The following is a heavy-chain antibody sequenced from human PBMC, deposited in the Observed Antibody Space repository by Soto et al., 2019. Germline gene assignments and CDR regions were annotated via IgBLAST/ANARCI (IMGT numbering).Heavy chain of an antibody. D-gene: IGHD6-19*01. CDR1: GFTFSRYA. Sequence: LRLSCAASGFTFSRYAMSWVRQAPGKGLEWISTISNNNDSAFVADSVKGRFTISRDNSKNTLFLQMNGLRADDSAFYYCAKGLVAVTGLQWFDPWGQGTLVTVSS. CDR2: ISNNNDSA. CDR3: AKGLVAVTGLQWFDP. V-gene: IGHV3-23*01. J-gene: IGHJ5*02.